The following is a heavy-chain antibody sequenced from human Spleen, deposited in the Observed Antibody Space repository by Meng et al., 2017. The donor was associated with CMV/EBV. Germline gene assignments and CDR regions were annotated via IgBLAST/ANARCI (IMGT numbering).Heavy chain of an antibody. J-gene: IGHJ5*02. Sequence: ARFTFSDYAKSWVRQAPGKGLEWVSGIRGSGGSTYYADSVKGRLIVSRDNSKNTLYLQMNSLKTEDTGVYYCVTDPPLTGGRWFDPWGQGTLVTVSS. CDR3: VTDPPLTGGRWFDP. CDR1: RFTFSDYA. D-gene: IGHD3-16*01. V-gene: IGHV3-23*01. CDR2: IRGSGGST.